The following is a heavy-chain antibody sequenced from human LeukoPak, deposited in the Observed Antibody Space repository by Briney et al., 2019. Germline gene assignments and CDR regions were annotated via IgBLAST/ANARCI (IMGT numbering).Heavy chain of an antibody. J-gene: IGHJ6*02. V-gene: IGHV1-24*01. D-gene: IGHD3-9*01. Sequence: ASVKVSFKVSGYTLTELSMHWVRQAPGKGLEWMGGFDPEDGETIYAQKFQGRVTMTEDTSTDTAYMELSSLRSEDTAVYYCATRPPHYDILTGPYYGMDVWGQGTTVTVSS. CDR1: GYTLTELS. CDR3: ATRPPHYDILTGPYYGMDV. CDR2: FDPEDGET.